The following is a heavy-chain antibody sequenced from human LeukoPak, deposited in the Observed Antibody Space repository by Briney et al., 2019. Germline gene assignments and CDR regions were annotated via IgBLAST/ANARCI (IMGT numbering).Heavy chain of an antibody. Sequence: PSETLSLTCTVSGGSISGYYYNWLRQPPGKGLEWIGYVFYSGNTNYNPSLKSRLTISVDTSKNQVSLNLNSVTAADTAVYYCARGYSFGNFVNAFDIWGQGTTVTVSS. CDR3: ARGYSFGNFVNAFDI. D-gene: IGHD5-18*01. V-gene: IGHV4-59*08. J-gene: IGHJ3*02. CDR1: GGSISGYY. CDR2: VFYSGNT.